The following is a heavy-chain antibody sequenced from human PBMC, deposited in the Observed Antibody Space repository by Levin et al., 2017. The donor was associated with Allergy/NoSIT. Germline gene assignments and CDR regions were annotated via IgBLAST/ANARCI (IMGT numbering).Heavy chain of an antibody. CDR2: ISGSGGST. V-gene: IGHV3-23*01. D-gene: IGHD4-17*01. J-gene: IGHJ4*02. Sequence: PGGSLRLSCAASGFTFSSYAMSWVRQAPGKGLEWVSAISGSGGSTYYADSVKGRFTISRDNSKNTLYLQMNSLRAEDTAVYYCAKGGNDYETKGEGPDYWGQGTLVTVSS. CDR3: AKGGNDYETKGEGPDY. CDR1: GFTFSSYA.